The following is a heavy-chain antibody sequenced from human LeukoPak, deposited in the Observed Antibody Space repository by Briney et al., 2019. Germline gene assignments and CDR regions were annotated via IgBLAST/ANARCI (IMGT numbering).Heavy chain of an antibody. Sequence: PGGSLRLSCAASGFTFSDYDMPWVRQATGKGLKWVSAIGTAGDTYYPGSVKGRFTSSRENAKTSLYLQRNSLRAGDTAVYYGARVAKERVYGVYYFDYWGQGTLVTVSS. V-gene: IGHV3-13*01. D-gene: IGHD1-1*01. CDR2: IGTAGDT. J-gene: IGHJ4*02. CDR1: GFTFSDYD. CDR3: ARVAKERVYGVYYFDY.